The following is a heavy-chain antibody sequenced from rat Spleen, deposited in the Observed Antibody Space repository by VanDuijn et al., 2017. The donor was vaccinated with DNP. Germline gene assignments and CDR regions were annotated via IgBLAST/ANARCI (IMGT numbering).Heavy chain of an antibody. J-gene: IGHJ2*01. CDR3: ARWNIGTTTLDY. CDR1: GYSITSSYR. Sequence: EVQLQESGPGLVKPSQSLSLTCSVTGYSITSSYRWNWIRKFPGNKMEWMGYITYSGTTNYNPSLKSRISITRDTSKNQFFLHLNSVTSEDTATYYCARWNIGTTTLDYWGQGVMVTVSS. V-gene: IGHV3-4*01. D-gene: IGHD1-5*01. CDR2: ITYSGTT.